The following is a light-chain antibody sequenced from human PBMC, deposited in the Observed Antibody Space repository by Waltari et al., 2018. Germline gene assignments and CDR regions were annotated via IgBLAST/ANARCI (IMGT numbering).Light chain of an antibody. CDR2: KIS. V-gene: IGKV2-30*02. CDR1: QSLVHTDGNTY. J-gene: IGKJ2*01. Sequence: DVVMTQSPLSLPVTLGQPASISCRSSQSLVHTDGNTYLNWFQQRPGQPPRRLLYKISRWESGVPDRFSGSGSGTDFTLKISRVEAEDVGVYYCMQGSHWPRTFGQGTKLEI. CDR3: MQGSHWPRT.